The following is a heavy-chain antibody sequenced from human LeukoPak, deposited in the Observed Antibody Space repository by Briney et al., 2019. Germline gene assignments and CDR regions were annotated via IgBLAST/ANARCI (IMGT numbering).Heavy chain of an antibody. D-gene: IGHD3-22*01. CDR2: ISGSGGST. V-gene: IGHV3-23*01. Sequence: GGSLRLSCGASGFTFSSYWMHWVRQAPGKGLEWVSAISGSGGSTYYADSVKGRFTISRDNSKNTLYLQMNSLRAEDTAVYYCAKETQPYYYDSSGSFDYWGQGTLVTVSS. CDR1: GFTFSSYW. J-gene: IGHJ4*02. CDR3: AKETQPYYYDSSGSFDY.